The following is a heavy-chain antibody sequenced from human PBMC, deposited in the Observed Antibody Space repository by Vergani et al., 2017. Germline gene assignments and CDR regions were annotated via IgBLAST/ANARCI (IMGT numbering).Heavy chain of an antibody. J-gene: IGHJ5*02. CDR3: AGHAVGSSSWYSWFDP. CDR1: GGSISSSSYY. D-gene: IGHD6-13*01. CDR2: IYYSGST. V-gene: IGHV4-39*01. Sequence: QLQLQESGPGLVKPSETLSLTCTVSGGSISSSSYYWGWIRQPPGKGLEWIGSIYYSGSTYYNPSLKSRVTISVDTSKNQLSLKLSSVTAADTAVYYCAGHAVGSSSWYSWFDPWGQGTLVTVSS.